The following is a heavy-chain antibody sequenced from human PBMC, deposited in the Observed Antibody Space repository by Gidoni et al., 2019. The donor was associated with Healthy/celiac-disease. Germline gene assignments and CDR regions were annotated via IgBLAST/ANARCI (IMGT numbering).Heavy chain of an antibody. CDR2: IYWDDDK. V-gene: IGHV2-5*02. Sequence: QITLKESGPTLVKPTQTLTLTCPFSGFSLSTSGVGVGWIRQPPGKALEWLALIYWDDDKRYSPSLKSRLTITKDTSKNQVVLTMTNMDPVDTATYYCAHRRYGSGSYYTTLNWFDPWGQGTLVTVSS. CDR3: AHRRYGSGSYYTTLNWFDP. CDR1: GFSLSTSGVG. J-gene: IGHJ5*02. D-gene: IGHD3-10*01.